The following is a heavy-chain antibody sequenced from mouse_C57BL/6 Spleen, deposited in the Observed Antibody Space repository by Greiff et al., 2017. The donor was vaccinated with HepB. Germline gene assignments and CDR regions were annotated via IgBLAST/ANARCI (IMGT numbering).Heavy chain of an antibody. D-gene: IGHD1-1*01. CDR1: GFTFSDYG. CDR3: ARPPSSYGSSFAY. V-gene: IGHV5-17*01. Sequence: EVKLMESGGGLVKPGGSLKLSCAASGFTFSDYGMHWVRQAPEKGLEWVAYISSGSSTIYYADTVKGRFPISRDNAKNTLFLQMTSLRSEDTAMYYCARPPSSYGSSFAYWGQGTLVTVSA. J-gene: IGHJ3*01. CDR2: ISSGSSTI.